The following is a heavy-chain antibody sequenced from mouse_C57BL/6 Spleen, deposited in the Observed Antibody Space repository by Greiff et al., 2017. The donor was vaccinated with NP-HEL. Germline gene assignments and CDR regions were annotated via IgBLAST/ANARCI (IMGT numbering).Heavy chain of an antibody. CDR3: ARESYSNPGDFDY. CDR1: GYAFSSYW. CDR2: IYPGDGDT. D-gene: IGHD2-5*01. Sequence: QVQLQQSGAELVKPGASVKISCKASGYAFSSYWMNWVKQRPGKGLEWIGQIYPGDGDTNYNGKFKGKATLTADKSSSTAYMQLSSLTSEDSAVYFGARESYSNPGDFDYGGQGTTLTVSS. V-gene: IGHV1-80*01. J-gene: IGHJ2*01.